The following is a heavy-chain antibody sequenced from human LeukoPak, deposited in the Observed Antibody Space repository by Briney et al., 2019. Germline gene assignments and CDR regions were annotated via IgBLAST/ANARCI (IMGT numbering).Heavy chain of an antibody. J-gene: IGHJ4*02. Sequence: GGSLRLSCAASGFTFSTYSMNWVRQAPGKGLEWVSYISSSSNTIYYADSVKGRFTISRDNAKNSLYLQMDSLRDEDTAVYYCARDILTKQAYSGYDNWGQGTLVAVSS. CDR2: ISSSSNTI. CDR3: ARDILTKQAYSGYDN. V-gene: IGHV3-48*02. D-gene: IGHD5-12*01. CDR1: GFTFSTYS.